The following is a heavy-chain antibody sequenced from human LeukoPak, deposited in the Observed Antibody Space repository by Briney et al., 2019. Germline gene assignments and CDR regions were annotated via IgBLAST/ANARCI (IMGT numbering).Heavy chain of an antibody. J-gene: IGHJ5*02. V-gene: IGHV3-30-3*01. CDR1: GFTFNSYA. CDR3: ARASRTYYDFWSGDL. CDR2: ISYDGSNK. Sequence: GGSLRLSCAASGFTFNSYAMHWVRQAPGKGLEWVAVISYDGSNKYYADSVKGRFTISRDNSKNTLYLQMNSLRAEDTAVYYCARASRTYYDFWSGDLWGQGTLVTVSS. D-gene: IGHD3-3*01.